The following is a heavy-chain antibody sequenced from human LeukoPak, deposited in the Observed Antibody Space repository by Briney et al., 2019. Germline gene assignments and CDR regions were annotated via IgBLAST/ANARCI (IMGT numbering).Heavy chain of an antibody. CDR3: ARGVEMASLAFDI. D-gene: IGHD5-24*01. Sequence: GGSLRLSCAASGFTVSTNSMNWVRQAPGKGLEWVSITYGGGTTYYADSVKGGFTISRDNSKNTVYLQMNSLRAEDTAVYYCARGVEMASLAFDIWGQGTMVTVSS. CDR2: TYGGGTT. CDR1: GFTVSTNS. J-gene: IGHJ3*02. V-gene: IGHV3-66*01.